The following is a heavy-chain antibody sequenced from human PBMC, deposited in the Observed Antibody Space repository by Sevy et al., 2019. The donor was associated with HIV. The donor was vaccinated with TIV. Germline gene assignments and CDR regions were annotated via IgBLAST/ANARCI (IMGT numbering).Heavy chain of an antibody. CDR2: INPNSGGT. D-gene: IGHD3-22*01. J-gene: IGHJ5*02. Sequence: ASVKVSCKASGYTFTGYYMHWVRQAPGQGLEWMGRINPNSGGTNYAQKFQGRVTMTRDTSISTAYMELSRLGSDDTAVYYCARDGDSSALGGFDPWGQGTLVTVSS. CDR3: ARDGDSSALGGFDP. V-gene: IGHV1-2*06. CDR1: GYTFTGYY.